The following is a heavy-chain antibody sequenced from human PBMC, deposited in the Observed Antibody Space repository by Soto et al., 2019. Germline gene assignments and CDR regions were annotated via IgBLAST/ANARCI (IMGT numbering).Heavy chain of an antibody. CDR3: ARYQGGFGDYAD. J-gene: IGHJ6*02. Sequence: QVQLQESGPGLVKPSQTLSLTCTVSGDSISSGYYWSWIRQHPGKGLEWIGYIYYSGSTYYNPSLNSRVPMSVDTSKNQCSLSLTSVTAADTAFYYCARYQGGFGDYADWGRGTTVIVSS. CDR1: GDSISSGYY. CDR2: IYYSGST. D-gene: IGHD3-10*01. V-gene: IGHV4-31*03.